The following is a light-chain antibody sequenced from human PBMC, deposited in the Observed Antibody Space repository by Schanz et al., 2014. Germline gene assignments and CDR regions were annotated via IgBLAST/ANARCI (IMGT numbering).Light chain of an antibody. J-gene: IGLJ3*02. V-gene: IGLV1-40*01. CDR3: AAWDDSVNGQM. CDR2: GNS. CDR1: SSNIGAGYD. Sequence: QSVLAQPPSASETPGQRVSISCTGSSSNIGAGYDVHWYQQLPGTAPKLLIHGNSNRPSGVPDRFSGSKSGTSASLAISGLQSEDEADYYCAAWDDSVNGQMFGGGTKLTVL.